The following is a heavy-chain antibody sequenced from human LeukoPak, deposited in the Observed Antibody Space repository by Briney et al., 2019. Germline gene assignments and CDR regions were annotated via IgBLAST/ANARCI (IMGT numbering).Heavy chain of an antibody. J-gene: IGHJ4*02. D-gene: IGHD6-13*01. CDR1: GFTVRTNY. Sequence: PGGSLRLSCAASGFTVRTNYMSWVRQAPGKGLEWVSAISGSGGSTYYADSVKGRFTISRDNSKNTLYLQMNSLRAEDTAVYYCAKDGQSSSWYNLGGYWGQGTLVTVSS. V-gene: IGHV3-23*01. CDR3: AKDGQSSSWYNLGGY. CDR2: ISGSGGST.